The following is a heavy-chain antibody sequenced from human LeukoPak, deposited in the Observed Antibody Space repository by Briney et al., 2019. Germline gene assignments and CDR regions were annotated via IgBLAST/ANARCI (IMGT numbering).Heavy chain of an antibody. J-gene: IGHJ4*02. Sequence: ASVKVSCKAYGYTFTGYYMHLVRQAPGQGLEWMGWINPNSGGTNYAQKFQGRVTMTRDTSISTAYMELSRLRSDDTAVYYCASEDYGDGTFDYWGQGTLVTVSS. D-gene: IGHD4-17*01. CDR1: GYTFTGYY. V-gene: IGHV1-2*02. CDR3: ASEDYGDGTFDY. CDR2: INPNSGGT.